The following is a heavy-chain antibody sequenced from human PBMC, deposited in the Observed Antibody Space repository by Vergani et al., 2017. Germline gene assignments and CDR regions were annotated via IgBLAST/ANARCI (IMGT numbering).Heavy chain of an antibody. CDR2: LYYRGNS. J-gene: IGHJ3*02. CDR1: GASVSSSVSSSGYS. CDR3: ARNPYCGGDCYSDAFDI. Sequence: QLLLQDSGPGLVKPSETLSLTCTVSGASVSSSVSSSGYSWGWLRQPPGKGLEWIASLYYRGNSYYSPSLRSRLTISVDTSKNQFSLRLNSVTAADTAVYYCARNPYCGGDCYSDAFDIWGQGTMVTVSS. D-gene: IGHD2-21*02. V-gene: IGHV4-39*01.